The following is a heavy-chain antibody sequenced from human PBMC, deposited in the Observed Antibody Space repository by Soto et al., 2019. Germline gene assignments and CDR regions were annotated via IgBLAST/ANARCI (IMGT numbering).Heavy chain of an antibody. J-gene: IGHJ6*02. CDR1: GYTFSSYG. V-gene: IGHV3-30*18. D-gene: IGHD6-19*01. Sequence: GGSLRLSCAASGYTFSSYGMHWVRQAPGKGLEWVAVISYDGSNKYYADSVKGRFTISRDNSKNTLYLQMSSLRAEDTAVYYCVKDGSSGWPYYYGMDVWGQGTTVTVSS. CDR3: VKDGSSGWPYYYGMDV. CDR2: ISYDGSNK.